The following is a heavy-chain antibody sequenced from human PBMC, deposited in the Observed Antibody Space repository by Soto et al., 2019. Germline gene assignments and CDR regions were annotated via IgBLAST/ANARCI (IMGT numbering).Heavy chain of an antibody. CDR2: IYHRGGT. CDR1: GGSSSSSNW. CDR3: ARGSYASNFDS. D-gene: IGHD3-16*01. Sequence: SQTLSLTCGVSGGSSSSSNWWCWVRQPPGKGLERIGEIYHRGGTNHNPSLKSRVTISLDKSKNQFSLKLSSVTAADTAIYYCARGSYASNFDSWGQG. V-gene: IGHV4-4*02. J-gene: IGHJ4*02.